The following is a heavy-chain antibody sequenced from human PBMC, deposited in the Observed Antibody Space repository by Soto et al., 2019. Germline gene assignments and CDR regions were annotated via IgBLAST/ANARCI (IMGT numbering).Heavy chain of an antibody. V-gene: IGHV4-31*03. CDR2: IYYSGST. J-gene: IGHJ4*02. CDR3: ARSLPGGVAATFDY. CDR1: GGSISSGGYY. Sequence: SETMSLTCTVSGGSISSGGYYWSWIRQKPGKGLEWIGYIYYSGSTYYNPSLKSRVTISVDTSKNQFSLKLSSVTAADTAVYYCARSLPGGVAATFDYWGQGTLDTVSS. D-gene: IGHD2-15*01.